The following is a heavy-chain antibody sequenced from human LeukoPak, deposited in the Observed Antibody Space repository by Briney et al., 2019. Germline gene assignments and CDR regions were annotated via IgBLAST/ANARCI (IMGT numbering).Heavy chain of an antibody. CDR3: ARSSLAVYFNY. CDR2: IFTRGTT. CDR1: GGSISSYH. Sequence: SETLSLTCTVSGGSISSYHWNWIQQPAGKGLEWLGNIFTRGTTNYNASLESRLTISLDTARNQFSLSLRSVTAADTAIYFCARSSLAVYFNYWGQRTLVTASS. J-gene: IGHJ4*02. V-gene: IGHV4-4*07. D-gene: IGHD6-19*01.